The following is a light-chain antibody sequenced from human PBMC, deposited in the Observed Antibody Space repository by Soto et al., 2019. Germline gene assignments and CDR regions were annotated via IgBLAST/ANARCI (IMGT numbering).Light chain of an antibody. CDR2: DAS. J-gene: IGKJ4*01. Sequence: DIQMTQSPSSLSASVGDRVTITCQASQDISNYLNWYQQKPGKAPKLLIYDASNLETGVPSRFSGSGSGTDFTFTISSLQPEDIATYYCQQLRSYPSTFGGGTKVEIK. CDR1: QDISNY. V-gene: IGKV1-33*01. CDR3: QQLRSYPST.